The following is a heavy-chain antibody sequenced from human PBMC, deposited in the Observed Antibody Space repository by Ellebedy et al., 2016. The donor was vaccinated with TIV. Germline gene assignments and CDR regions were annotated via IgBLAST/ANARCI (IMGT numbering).Heavy chain of an antibody. Sequence: MPGGSLRLSCTVSGASITTNYWSWIRQTPGKGLEWIGYIYYGGGTNYNPSLNSRLTLSLDTSKNHFSLNLTSVTAADTAVYYCARPYGSGWLGRSAFDIWGQGTMVTVSS. V-gene: IGHV4-59*12. CDR3: ARPYGSGWLGRSAFDI. J-gene: IGHJ3*02. CDR2: IYYGGGT. D-gene: IGHD6-19*01. CDR1: GASITTNY.